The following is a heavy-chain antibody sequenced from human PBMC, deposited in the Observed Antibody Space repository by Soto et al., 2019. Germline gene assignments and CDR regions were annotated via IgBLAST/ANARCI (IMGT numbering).Heavy chain of an antibody. CDR1: GYSVTSSRYY. Sequence: PSETLSLTCTVSGYSVTSSRYYWGWVRQAPGKGLEWIGSVPYAGNTYYNPSLKSRVTLFIDTSKNHFSLSLRSVTAADTAVYYCARPFAAQTVVGXDFWGQGLLVTVSS. V-gene: IGHV4-39*02. D-gene: IGHD6-19*01. CDR2: VPYAGNT. J-gene: IGHJ4*02. CDR3: ARPFAAQTVVGXDF.